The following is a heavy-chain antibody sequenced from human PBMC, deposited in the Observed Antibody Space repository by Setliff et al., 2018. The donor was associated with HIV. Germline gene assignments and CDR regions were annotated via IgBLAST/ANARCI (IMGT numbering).Heavy chain of an antibody. CDR2: ISSSGSTI. D-gene: IGHD3-22*01. CDR1: GFTFSDYY. V-gene: IGHV3-11*04. Sequence: GGSLRLSCAASGFTFSDYYMSWIRQAPGKGLEWVSYISSSGSTIYYADSVKGRFTISRDNAKNSLYLQMNSLRAEDTAVYYCARDPDYYDISGPDDAFDIWGQGTMVTVSS. CDR3: ARDPDYYDISGPDDAFDI. J-gene: IGHJ3*02.